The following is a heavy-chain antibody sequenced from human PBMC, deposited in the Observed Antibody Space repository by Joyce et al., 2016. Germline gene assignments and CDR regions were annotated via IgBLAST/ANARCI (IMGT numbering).Heavy chain of an antibody. CDR3: AKQRSYRSNWYARDAFDI. Sequence: QLLESGGGLVQPGGSLRLSCSASGFNFSNFVMNWVRLPPGKGLEWLSTFSAGGVNTYDADSVKGRFTVSRDNSRNTLFLQMNNLRADDTAVYYCAKQRSYRSNWYARDAFDIWGQGTMVTVSS. CDR1: GFNFSNFV. D-gene: IGHD1-1*01. V-gene: IGHV3-23*01. J-gene: IGHJ3*02. CDR2: FSAGGVNT.